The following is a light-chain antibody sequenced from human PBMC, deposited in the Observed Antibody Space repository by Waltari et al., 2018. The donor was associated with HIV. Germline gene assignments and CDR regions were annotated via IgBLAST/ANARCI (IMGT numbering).Light chain of an antibody. J-gene: IGLJ3*02. CDR3: QSYDDSLEGV. V-gene: IGLV1-40*01. CDR2: DDT. Sequence: QAVLPQPPSVSGAPGQRVTISCTGLRSNIGAGYDVHWYQQVPGNAPRLLIYDDTKRPSGFPDRFSGSNSGNSASLAITGLQADDEADYYCQSYDDSLEGVFGGGTKLTVL. CDR1: RSNIGAGYD.